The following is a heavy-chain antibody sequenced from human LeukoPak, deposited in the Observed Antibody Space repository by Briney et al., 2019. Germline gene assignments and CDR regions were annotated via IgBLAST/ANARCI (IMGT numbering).Heavy chain of an antibody. D-gene: IGHD2-2*01. CDR2: INPSGGST. Sequence: ASVKVSCKASGYTFTSYAMHWVRQAPGQGLEWMGIINPSGGSTSYAQKFQGRVTMTRDTSTSTVYMELSSLRSEDTAVYYCARGPIVVVPAPMGDWFDPWGQGTLVTVSS. V-gene: IGHV1-46*01. CDR1: GYTFTSYA. J-gene: IGHJ5*02. CDR3: ARGPIVVVPAPMGDWFDP.